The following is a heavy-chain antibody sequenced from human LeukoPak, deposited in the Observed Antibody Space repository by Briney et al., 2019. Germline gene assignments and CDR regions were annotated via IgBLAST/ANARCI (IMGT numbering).Heavy chain of an antibody. D-gene: IGHD3-9*01. V-gene: IGHV4-59*01. CDR1: GGSISNYY. CDR2: VYYTGST. J-gene: IGHJ3*02. Sequence: SETLSLTCPVSGGSISNYYYWTWIRQPPGKGLEWIGYVYYTGSTNFNPSLKSRVTISVDTSKNQFSLKLSSVTAADTAVYYCARTIPYAFDIWGQGTMVTVSS. CDR3: ARTIPYAFDI.